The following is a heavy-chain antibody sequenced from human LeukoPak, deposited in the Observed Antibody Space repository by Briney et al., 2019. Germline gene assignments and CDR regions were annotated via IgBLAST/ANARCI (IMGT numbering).Heavy chain of an antibody. V-gene: IGHV3-30*02. CDR3: ATTPDIYDFWSGQN. J-gene: IGHJ4*02. CDR1: GFTFSSYG. CDR2: IRYDGSNK. Sequence: GGSLRLSCAASGFTFSSYGMHWVRQAPGKGLEWVAFIRYDGSNKYYADSVKGRFTISRDNSKNTLYLQMNSLRAEDTAVYYCATTPDIYDFWSGQNWGQGTLVTVSS. D-gene: IGHD3-3*01.